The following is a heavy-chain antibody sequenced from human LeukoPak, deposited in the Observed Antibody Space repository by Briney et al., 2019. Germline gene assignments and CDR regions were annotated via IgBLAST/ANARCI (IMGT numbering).Heavy chain of an antibody. V-gene: IGHV4-34*01. CDR2: INHSGST. J-gene: IGHJ5*02. D-gene: IGHD6-13*01. CDR1: GGSFSGYY. Sequence: SETLSLTRAVYGGSFSGYYWSWIRQPPGKGLEWIGEINHSGSTNYNPSLKSRVTISVDTSKNQFSLKLSSVTAADTAVYYCARHLRFATLIAAAGTRRDWFDPWGQGTLVTVSS. CDR3: ARHLRFATLIAAAGTRRDWFDP.